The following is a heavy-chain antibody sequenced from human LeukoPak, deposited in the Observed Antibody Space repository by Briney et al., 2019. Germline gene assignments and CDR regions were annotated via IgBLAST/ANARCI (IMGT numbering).Heavy chain of an antibody. V-gene: IGHV4-34*01. CDR2: INHSGRT. J-gene: IGHJ3*02. D-gene: IGHD5-18*01. CDR1: GGSFSGYY. CDR3: ARDLGVMVRAFDI. Sequence: SETLSLTCAVYGGSFSGYYWSWIRQPPGKGLEWIGEINHSGRTNYNPSLKSRVTISVDTSKNQISLKLSSVTAADTAVYYCARDLGVMVRAFDIWGQGTMVTVSS.